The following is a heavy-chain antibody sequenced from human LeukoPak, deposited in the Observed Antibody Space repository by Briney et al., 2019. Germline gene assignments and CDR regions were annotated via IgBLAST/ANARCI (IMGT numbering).Heavy chain of an antibody. J-gene: IGHJ4*02. CDR1: GFTFSSYW. D-gene: IGHD5-18*01. CDR3: ARNVDTAMVTVLPFDY. Sequence: GGSLRLSCAASGFTFSSYWMHWVRQAPGKGLEWVSSISSSSSYIYYADSVKGRFTISRDNAKNSLYLQMNSLRAEDTAVYYCARNVDTAMVTVLPFDYWGQGTLVTVSS. CDR2: ISSSSSYI. V-gene: IGHV3-21*01.